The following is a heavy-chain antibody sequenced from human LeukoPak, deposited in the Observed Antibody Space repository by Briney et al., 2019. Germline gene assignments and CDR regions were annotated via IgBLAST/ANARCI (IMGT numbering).Heavy chain of an antibody. Sequence: GGSLRLSCAASGFTFISYAMSWVRQAPGKGLEWVAVISYDGSNKYYANSVKGRFTISRDNSKNTLYLQMNSLRAEDTAVFYCAKDQQYHLHYGMDVWGQGTTVTVSS. J-gene: IGHJ6*02. D-gene: IGHD2-2*01. CDR2: ISYDGSNK. CDR1: GFTFISYA. CDR3: AKDQQYHLHYGMDV. V-gene: IGHV3-30*18.